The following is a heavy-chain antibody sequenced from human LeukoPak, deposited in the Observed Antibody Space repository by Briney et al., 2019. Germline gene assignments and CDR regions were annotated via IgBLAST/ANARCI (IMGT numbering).Heavy chain of an antibody. CDR3: ARAPNYDILTGAYYFGY. V-gene: IGHV1-69*13. CDR2: IIPIFGTA. CDR1: GGTFSSYA. D-gene: IGHD3-9*01. J-gene: IGHJ4*02. Sequence: ASVKVSCRASGGTFSSYAISWVRQAPGQGLEWMGGIIPIFGTANYAQKFQGRVTITADESTSTAYMELSSLRSEDTAVYYCARAPNYDILTGAYYFGYWGQGTLVTVSS.